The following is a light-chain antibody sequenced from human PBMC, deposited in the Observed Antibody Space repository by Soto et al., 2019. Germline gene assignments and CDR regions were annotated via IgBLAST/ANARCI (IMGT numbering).Light chain of an antibody. CDR2: DAS. CDR1: QSVGST. V-gene: IGKV3-15*01. Sequence: EIVMTQSPATLSASPGERVTLSCRASQSVGSTLAWYQQKPGQAPRLLIYDASTRATGIPARFSGSGSGTEFTLSISSLQSEDFAVYYCQQYNKWPRTFGQGTKVDIK. J-gene: IGKJ1*01. CDR3: QQYNKWPRT.